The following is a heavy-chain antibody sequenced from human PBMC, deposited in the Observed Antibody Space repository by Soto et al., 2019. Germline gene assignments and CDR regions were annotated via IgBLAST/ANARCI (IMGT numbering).Heavy chain of an antibody. V-gene: IGHV3-48*02. D-gene: IGHD3-3*01. Sequence: GGSLRLSCAASGFTFSSYSMNWVRQAPGKGLEWVSYISSSSSTIYYADSVKSRFTISRDNAKNSLYLQMNSLRDEDTAVYYCARDLVEYYDFWSGYYPPSYYYYGMDVWGQGTTVTVSS. CDR3: ARDLVEYYDFWSGYYPPSYYYYGMDV. CDR1: GFTFSSYS. J-gene: IGHJ6*02. CDR2: ISSSSSTI.